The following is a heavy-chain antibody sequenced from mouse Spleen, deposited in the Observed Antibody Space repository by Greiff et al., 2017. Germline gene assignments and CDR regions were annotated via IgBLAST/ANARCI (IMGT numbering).Heavy chain of an antibody. CDR1: GYAFSSYW. CDR3: ARGGERDYFDY. CDR2: IYPGDGDT. V-gene: IGHV1-80*01. J-gene: IGHJ2*01. Sequence: QVQLQQSGAELVKPGASVKISCKASGYAFSSYWMNWVKQRPGKGLEWIGQIYPGDGDTNYNGKFKGKATLTADKSSSTAYMQLSSLTSEDSAVYFCARGGERDYFDYWSQGTTLTVSS.